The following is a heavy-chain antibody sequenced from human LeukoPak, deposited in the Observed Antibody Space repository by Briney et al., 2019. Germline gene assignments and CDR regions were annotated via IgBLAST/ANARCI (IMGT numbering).Heavy chain of an antibody. V-gene: IGHV3-7*05. CDR3: ARDGALAY. CDR1: AFTFSPYW. D-gene: IGHD3-3*02. CDR2: IKPDGSDK. Sequence: GGSLRLSCATSAFTFSPYWMSWVRQAPGKGLEWVANIKPDGSDKNYVDSVKGRFTISRDNARNSPSLQMDSLSAEDTAVYYCARDGALAYWGQGTLVTVSS. J-gene: IGHJ4*02.